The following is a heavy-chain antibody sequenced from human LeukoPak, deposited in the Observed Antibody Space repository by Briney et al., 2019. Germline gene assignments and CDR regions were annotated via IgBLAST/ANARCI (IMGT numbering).Heavy chain of an antibody. Sequence: ASVKVSCKASGYTFTGYYLHWVRQAPGQGLEWMGWINPNSGGTNFAQKFQGRVTMTRDTSISTAYMELSRLRSDDTAVYYCARDLLGATSDYWGQGTLVTVSS. CDR1: GYTFTGYY. CDR2: INPNSGGT. CDR3: ARDLLGATSDY. J-gene: IGHJ4*02. D-gene: IGHD1-26*01. V-gene: IGHV1-2*02.